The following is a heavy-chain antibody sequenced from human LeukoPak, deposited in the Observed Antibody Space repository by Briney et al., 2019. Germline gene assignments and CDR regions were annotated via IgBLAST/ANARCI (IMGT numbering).Heavy chain of an antibody. D-gene: IGHD5-12*01. J-gene: IGHJ3*02. CDR3: ARDSVATTAFDI. Sequence: GGSLRLSCAASEFTFNNYGMSWVRQAPGKVLEWVSSISSSSTYIFYADSVKGRFTISRDNAKNSLYLQMISLRAEDTALYFCARDSVATTAFDIWGQGTMVTVSS. CDR1: EFTFNNYG. CDR2: ISSSSTYI. V-gene: IGHV3-21*04.